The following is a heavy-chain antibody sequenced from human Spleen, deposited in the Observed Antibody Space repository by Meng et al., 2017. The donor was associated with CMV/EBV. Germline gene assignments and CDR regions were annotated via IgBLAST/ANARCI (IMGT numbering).Heavy chain of an antibody. CDR1: GFTFSSYA. V-gene: IGHV3-23*01. J-gene: IGHJ6*02. CDR2: ISGSGGST. Sequence: GESLKISCAASGFTFSSYAMSWVRQAPGKGLEWVSAISGSGGSTYYADSVKGRFTISRDNSKNTLYLQMNSLRAEDTAVYYCAKGRRIIAACSLGYYYYYGMDVWGQGTTVTVSS. D-gene: IGHD6-6*01. CDR3: AKGRRIIAACSLGYYYYYGMDV.